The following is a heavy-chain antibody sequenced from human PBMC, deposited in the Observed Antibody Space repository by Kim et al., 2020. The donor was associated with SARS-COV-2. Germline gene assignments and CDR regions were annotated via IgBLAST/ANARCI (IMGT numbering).Heavy chain of an antibody. V-gene: IGHV3-21*01. D-gene: IGHD1-7*01. Sequence: GGSLRLSCAASGFTFSSYSMNWVRQAPGKGLEWVSSISSSSSYIYYADSVKGRFTISRDNAKNSLYLQMNSLRAEDTAVYYCASIKAGTTYYYYGMDVWGQGTTVTVSS. CDR1: GFTFSSYS. CDR2: ISSSSSYI. J-gene: IGHJ6*02. CDR3: ASIKAGTTYYYYGMDV.